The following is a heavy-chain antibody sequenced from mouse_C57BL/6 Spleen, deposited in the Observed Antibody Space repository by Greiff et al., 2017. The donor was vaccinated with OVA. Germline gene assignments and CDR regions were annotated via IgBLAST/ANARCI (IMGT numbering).Heavy chain of an antibody. V-gene: IGHV6-3*01. CDR3: TRRTTEGYFDY. Sequence: DVKLVESGGGLVQPGGSMKLSCVASGFTFSNYWMNWVRQSPEKGLEWVAQIGLKSDNYATPYAESVKGRFTISRDDSKSSVDLQMNNLRAEDTGIYYCTRRTTEGYFDYWGQGTTLTVSA. CDR2: IGLKSDNYAT. D-gene: IGHD1-1*01. J-gene: IGHJ2*01. CDR1: GFTFSNYW.